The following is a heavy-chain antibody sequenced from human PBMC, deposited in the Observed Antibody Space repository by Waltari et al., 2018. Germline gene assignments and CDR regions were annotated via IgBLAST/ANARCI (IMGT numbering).Heavy chain of an antibody. CDR1: GGPISRGGAF. V-gene: IGHV4-30-4*08. CDR2: IYDSANT. D-gene: IGHD1-1*01. J-gene: IGHJ3*02. Sequence: QVQLQESGPGVVKSSQPLSLTCTVSGGPISRGGAFWSWIRQPPGRGPEWIGVIYDSANTNYNPSLKSRVILTIDISKNQFSLKMRSVTAADTAVYYCARQGLNWNAQRGSQSAFDIWGQGAMVTVSA. CDR3: ARQGLNWNAQRGSQSAFDI.